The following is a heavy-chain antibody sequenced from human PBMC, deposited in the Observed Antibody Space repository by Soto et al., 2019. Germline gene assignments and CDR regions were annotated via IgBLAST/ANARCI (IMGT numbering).Heavy chain of an antibody. J-gene: IGHJ4*02. CDR1: GFSLSTSGVG. V-gene: IGHV2-5*01. CDR3: AHYYVWGETCAFDY. Sequence: GSGPTLVNPTQTLTLTCTFSGFSLSTSGVGVGWIRQPPGKALEWLALIYWNDDKRYSPSLKSRLTITKDTSKNQVVLTMTNMDPVDTATYYCAHYYVWGETCAFDYWGQGTLVTVSS. CDR2: IYWNDDK. D-gene: IGHD3-16*01.